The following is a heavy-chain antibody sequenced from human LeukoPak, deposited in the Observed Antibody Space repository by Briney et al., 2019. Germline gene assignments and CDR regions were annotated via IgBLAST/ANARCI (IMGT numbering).Heavy chain of an antibody. Sequence: SETLSLTCTVSGGSISSYYWSWIRQPPGKGLEWIGYIYYRVTSDYNPSLKSRVTMSVDMSTRQISLKLSSVTAADTAVYYCARAVGGDGSGSLWGPGTLVTVSS. CDR2: IYYRVTS. J-gene: IGHJ4*02. D-gene: IGHD3-10*01. CDR3: ARAVGGDGSGSL. V-gene: IGHV4-59*01. CDR1: GGSISSYY.